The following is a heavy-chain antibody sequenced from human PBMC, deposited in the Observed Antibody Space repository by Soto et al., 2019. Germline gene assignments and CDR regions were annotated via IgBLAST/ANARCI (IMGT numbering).Heavy chain of an antibody. V-gene: IGHV3-15*01. J-gene: IGHJ4*02. D-gene: IGHD3-22*01. CDR2: IKSKTDGGTT. CDR1: GFTFSNAW. CDR3: TTVHYYDSSGYPVH. Sequence: PGGSLRLSCAASGFTFSNAWMSWVRQAPGKGLEWVGRIKSKTDGGTTDYAAPVKGRFTISRDDSKNTLYLQMNSLKTEDTAVYYCTTVHYYDSSGYPVHWGQGTLVTVSS.